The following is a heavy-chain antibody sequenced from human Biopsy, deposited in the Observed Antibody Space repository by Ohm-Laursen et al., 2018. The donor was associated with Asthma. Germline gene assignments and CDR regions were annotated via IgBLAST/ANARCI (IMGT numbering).Heavy chain of an antibody. J-gene: IGHJ6*02. Sequence: VKISCKTPGGTFSNFAISWVRQAPGQGLEWLGGIMTVFRTTNYAQKFQGRVTITADESTSTAYMEVTSLRSEDTAIYYCARCQVGYSSGWSLLLKKIYYSGMDVWGQGTAVTVSS. D-gene: IGHD6-19*01. CDR3: ARCQVGYSSGWSLLLKKIYYSGMDV. V-gene: IGHV1-69*13. CDR2: IMTVFRTT. CDR1: GGTFSNFA.